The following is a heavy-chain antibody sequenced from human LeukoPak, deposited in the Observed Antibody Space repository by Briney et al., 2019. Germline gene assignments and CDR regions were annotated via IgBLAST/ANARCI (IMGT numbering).Heavy chain of an antibody. Sequence: SVKVSCKVSGGTFSSYAISWVRQAPGQGLEWLGRIIPIFGIANYAQKFQGRVTITADKSTSTAYMELSSLRSEDTAVYYCAREEGLFVVVPAAPNWFDPWGQGTLVTVSS. CDR1: GGTFSSYA. CDR3: AREEGLFVVVPAAPNWFDP. V-gene: IGHV1-69*04. D-gene: IGHD2-2*01. CDR2: IIPIFGIA. J-gene: IGHJ5*02.